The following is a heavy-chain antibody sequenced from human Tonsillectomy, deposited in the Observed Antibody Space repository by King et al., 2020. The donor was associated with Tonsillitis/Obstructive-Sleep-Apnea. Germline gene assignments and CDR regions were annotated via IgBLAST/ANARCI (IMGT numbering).Heavy chain of an antibody. V-gene: IGHV4-39*01. CDR3: ARQSLVTTAPRYFDL. D-gene: IGHD1-1*01. Sequence: QLQESGPGLVKPSETLSLTCTVSGGSISSSSYYWGWIRQPPGKGLEWIGSIYYSGSTYDNPSLKSRVTVSVDTSKNQFSLNLNSVTAADTAVYYCARQSLVTTAPRYFDLWGRGTLVTVSS. J-gene: IGHJ2*01. CDR1: GGSISSSSYY. CDR2: IYYSGST.